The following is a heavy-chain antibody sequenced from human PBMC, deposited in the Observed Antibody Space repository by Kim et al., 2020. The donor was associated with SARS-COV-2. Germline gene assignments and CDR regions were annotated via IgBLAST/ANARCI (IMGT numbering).Heavy chain of an antibody. J-gene: IGHJ4*02. CDR2: INPSGGST. Sequence: ASVKVSCKASGYTFTSYYMHWVRQAPGQGLEWMGIINPSGGSTSYAQKFQGRVTMTRDTSTSTVYMELSSLRSEDTAVYYCASGGSSVAGPYYFDYWGQGTLVTVSS. CDR1: GYTFTSYY. D-gene: IGHD6-19*01. V-gene: IGHV1-46*01. CDR3: ASGGSSVAGPYYFDY.